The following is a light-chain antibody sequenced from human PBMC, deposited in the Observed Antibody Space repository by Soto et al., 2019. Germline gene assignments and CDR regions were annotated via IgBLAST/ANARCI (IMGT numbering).Light chain of an antibody. Sequence: QSALTQPPSVSGAPGQRVSISCTGSTSNIGAPYDVHWYQHLPGTAPKLLIYGDNNRPSGVPDRFSGSKSGTSASLAITRLQAEDEADYYCQSYDISLHNYVFGTGTKVNVL. J-gene: IGLJ1*01. CDR1: TSNIGAPYD. CDR2: GDN. V-gene: IGLV1-40*01. CDR3: QSYDISLHNYV.